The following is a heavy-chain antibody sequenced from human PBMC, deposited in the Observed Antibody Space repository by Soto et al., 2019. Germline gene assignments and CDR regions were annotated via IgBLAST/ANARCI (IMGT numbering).Heavy chain of an antibody. CDR1: GFTFSSYA. J-gene: IGHJ6*02. CDR3: ASDYYGMDV. Sequence: EVQLLESGGGLVQPGGSLRLSCAAFGFTFSSYAMSWVRQAPGEGLEWVSAISGSGGNTYADSVKGRFTISRDNSKNTLYLHLNSLRAEDTAVYYCASDYYGMDVWGQGTTVTVSS. V-gene: IGHV3-23*01. CDR2: ISGSGGNT.